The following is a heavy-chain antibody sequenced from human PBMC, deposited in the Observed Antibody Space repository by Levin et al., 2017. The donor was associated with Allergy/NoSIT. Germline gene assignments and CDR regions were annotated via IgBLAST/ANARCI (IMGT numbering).Heavy chain of an antibody. J-gene: IGHJ6*03. CDR2: IYYSGST. CDR1: GGSISSGGYY. D-gene: IGHD1-14*01. V-gene: IGHV4-31*03. Sequence: PSETLSLTCTVSGGSISSGGYYWSWIRQHPGKGLEWIGYIYYSGSTYYNPSLKSRVTISVDTSKNQFSLKLSSVTAADTAVYYCARANLNPYYYYMDVWGKGTTVTVSS. CDR3: ARANLNPYYYYMDV.